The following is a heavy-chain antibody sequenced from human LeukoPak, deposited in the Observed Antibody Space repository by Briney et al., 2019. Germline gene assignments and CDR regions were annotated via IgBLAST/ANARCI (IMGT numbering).Heavy chain of an antibody. CDR3: AKSESPHLHYFDNSGSYRNWFDP. Sequence: PGRSLRLSCAASGFTFDEYAMHWVRQAPGKGLEWGSGISWNSGSIGYADSVKGRFTISRDNAKNSLYLQMNNLRAEDTAFYYCAKSESPHLHYFDNSGSYRNWFDPWGQGTLVTVSS. D-gene: IGHD3-22*01. CDR2: ISWNSGSI. V-gene: IGHV3-9*01. CDR1: GFTFDEYA. J-gene: IGHJ5*02.